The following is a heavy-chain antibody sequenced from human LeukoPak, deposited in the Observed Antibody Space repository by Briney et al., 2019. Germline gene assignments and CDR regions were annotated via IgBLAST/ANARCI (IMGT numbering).Heavy chain of an antibody. J-gene: IGHJ5*02. CDR2: MNPNSGNT. Sequence: ASVKVSCKASGYTFTSYDINWVRQATGQGLEWMGWMNPNSGNTGYAQKFQGRVTMTRNTSISTAYMELSSLRSEDTAVYYCARGDLSAARAPQNWFDPWGQGTLVTVSS. CDR1: GYTFTSYD. V-gene: IGHV1-8*01. D-gene: IGHD6-13*01. CDR3: ARGDLSAARAPQNWFDP.